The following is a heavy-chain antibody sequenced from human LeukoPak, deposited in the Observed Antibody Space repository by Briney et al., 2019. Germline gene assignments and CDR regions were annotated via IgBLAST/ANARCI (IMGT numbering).Heavy chain of an antibody. Sequence: SETLSLSCTVSGGSIRSYYWSWIGQPAGKGLEWIGRIYTSGSTNYNPSLKSRVTMSVDTSKNQFSLKLSSVTAADTAVYYCARVPAYYYYMDVWGKGTTVTVSS. CDR3: ARVPAYYYYMDV. CDR1: GGSIRSYY. J-gene: IGHJ6*03. CDR2: IYTSGST. V-gene: IGHV4-4*07.